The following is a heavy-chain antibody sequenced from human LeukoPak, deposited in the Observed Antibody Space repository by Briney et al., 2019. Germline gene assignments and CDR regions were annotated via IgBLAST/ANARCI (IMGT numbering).Heavy chain of an antibody. CDR3: AKKGSERVAGRPGGN. J-gene: IGHJ4*02. CDR1: GFTFSSYG. CDR2: IRYDGSNK. V-gene: IGHV3-30*02. D-gene: IGHD6-6*01. Sequence: GGSLRLSCAASGFTFSSYGMHWVRQAPGKGLEWVAFIRYDGSNKYYADSVKGRFTISRDNSKNTLYLQMNSLRAEDTAVHYCAKKGSERVAGRPGGNWGQGTL.